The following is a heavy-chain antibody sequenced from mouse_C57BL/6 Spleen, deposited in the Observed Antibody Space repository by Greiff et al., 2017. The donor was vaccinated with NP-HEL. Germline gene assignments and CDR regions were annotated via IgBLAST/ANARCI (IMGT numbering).Heavy chain of an antibody. V-gene: IGHV1-64*01. J-gene: IGHJ2*01. D-gene: IGHD1-1*01. CDR1: GYTFTSYW. CDR2: IHPNSGST. CDR3: ARSTVPYYFDS. Sequence: QVQLKQPGAELVKPGASVKLSCKASGYTFTSYWMHWVKQRPGQGLEWIGMIHPNSGSTNYNEKFKSKATLTVDKSSSTAYMQLSSLTSEDSAVYYCARSTVPYYFDSWGQGTTLTVSS.